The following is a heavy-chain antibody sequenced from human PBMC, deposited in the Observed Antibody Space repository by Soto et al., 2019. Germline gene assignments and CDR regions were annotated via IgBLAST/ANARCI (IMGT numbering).Heavy chain of an antibody. D-gene: IGHD5-18*01. V-gene: IGHV3-23*01. CDR1: GFNFSSYA. Sequence: AGGSLRLSCAASGFNFSSYAMSWVRQAPGKGLEWVSAISGSGGSTYYADSVKGRFTISRDNSKNTLYLQMNSLRAEDTAVYYCAKVEHTAMVLPFDYWGQGTLVTVSS. CDR2: ISGSGGST. J-gene: IGHJ4*02. CDR3: AKVEHTAMVLPFDY.